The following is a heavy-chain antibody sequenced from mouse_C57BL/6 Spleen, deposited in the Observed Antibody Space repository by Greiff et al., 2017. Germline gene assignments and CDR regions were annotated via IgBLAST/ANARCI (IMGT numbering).Heavy chain of an antibody. CDR3: ARLFTTVVATDAMDY. CDR2: ISSGSSTI. J-gene: IGHJ4*01. V-gene: IGHV5-17*01. D-gene: IGHD1-1*01. Sequence: DVKLVESGGGLVKPGGSLKLSCAASGFTFSDYGMHWVRQAPEKGLEWVAYISSGSSTIYYADTVKGRFTISRDNAKNTLFLQMTSLRSEDTAMYYCARLFTTVVATDAMDYWGQGTSVTVSS. CDR1: GFTFSDYG.